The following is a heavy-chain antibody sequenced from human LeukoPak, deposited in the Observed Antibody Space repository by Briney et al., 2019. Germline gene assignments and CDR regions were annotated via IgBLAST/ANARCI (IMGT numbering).Heavy chain of an antibody. D-gene: IGHD2-2*01. CDR2: IYSTGST. Sequence: SQTLSLTCSVSGDSISSGNYYWTWIRQPAGKGLEWIGRIYSTGSTNYNPSLKSRVTISVDTSKNQFSLRLSSVTAADTAVYHCARQSCTTTSCYSDYWGQGTLVTVSS. J-gene: IGHJ4*02. CDR3: ARQSCTTTSCYSDY. CDR1: GDSISSGNYY. V-gene: IGHV4-61*02.